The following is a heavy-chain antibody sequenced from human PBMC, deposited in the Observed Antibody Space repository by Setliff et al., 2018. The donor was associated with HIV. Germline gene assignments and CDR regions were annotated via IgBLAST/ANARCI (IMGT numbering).Heavy chain of an antibody. Sequence: LSLTCTVSGGSISSGSYYWSWIRQPAGKGLEWIGHIYTSGSTNYNPSLKSRVTISVDTSKNQFSLKLSSVTAADTAVYYCAREVYHYYYYMDVWGKGTTVTVSS. CDR2: IYTSGST. CDR3: AREVYHYYYYMDV. CDR1: GGSISSGSYY. J-gene: IGHJ6*03. V-gene: IGHV4-61*09.